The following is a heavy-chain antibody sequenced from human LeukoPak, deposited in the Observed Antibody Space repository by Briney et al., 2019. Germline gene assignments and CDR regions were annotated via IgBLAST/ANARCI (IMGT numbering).Heavy chain of an antibody. V-gene: IGHV4-39*01. D-gene: IGHD5-18*01. CDR1: GGSISSTSYY. J-gene: IGHJ4*02. CDR3: ARHSGYSYDYYFDY. Sequence: SETLSLTCTVSGGSISSTSYYWGWIRQPPGKGLEWIGSIYYSGSTYYNSSLKSRVTIFVDTSKNQFSLRLGSVTAADTAVFYCARHSGYSYDYYFDYWGQGALVTVSS. CDR2: IYYSGST.